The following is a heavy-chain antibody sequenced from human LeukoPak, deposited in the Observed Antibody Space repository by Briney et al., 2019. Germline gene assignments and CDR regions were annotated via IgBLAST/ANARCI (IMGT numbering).Heavy chain of an antibody. CDR3: ASKEGHCSSTTCYTFDY. J-gene: IGHJ4*02. Sequence: GASVKVSCKASGGTFSSYAISWVRQAPGQGLEWMGGIIPIFGTANYAQKFQGRVTITTDESTSTAYMELSSLRSEDTAVYYCASKEGHCSSTTCYTFDYWGQGTLVTVSS. CDR2: IIPIFGTA. D-gene: IGHD2-2*01. V-gene: IGHV1-69*05. CDR1: GGTFSSYA.